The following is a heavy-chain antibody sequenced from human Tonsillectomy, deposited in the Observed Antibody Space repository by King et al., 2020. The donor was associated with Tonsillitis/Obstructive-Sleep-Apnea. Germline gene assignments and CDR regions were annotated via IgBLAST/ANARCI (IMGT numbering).Heavy chain of an antibody. CDR3: AKAMVQGIIITIFDY. V-gene: IGHV3-23*04. CDR1: GITFSSYA. Sequence: VQLVESGGGLVQPGGSLRLSCAASGITFSSYALSWVRQAPGKGLEWVSTISGGGGSTYYADYVKGRFTISRDNSKNTLYLQMNSLRSEDTAVYYCAKAMVQGIIITIFDYWGQGTLVTVSS. CDR2: ISGGGGST. J-gene: IGHJ4*02. D-gene: IGHD3-10*01.